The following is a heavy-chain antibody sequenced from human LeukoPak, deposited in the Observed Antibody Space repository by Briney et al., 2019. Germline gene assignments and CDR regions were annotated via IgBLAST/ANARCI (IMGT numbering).Heavy chain of an antibody. Sequence: SETLSLTCAVYGGSFSGYYWSWLRQPPGKGLEWIGEINHSGSTNYNPSLTSRVTISVDTSKDQFSLKLSSVTAAETAVYYCAGGHPFCSSTSCSDYWGQGTLVTVSS. CDR2: INHSGST. V-gene: IGHV4-34*01. D-gene: IGHD2-2*01. J-gene: IGHJ4*02. CDR1: GGSFSGYY. CDR3: AGGHPFCSSTSCSDY.